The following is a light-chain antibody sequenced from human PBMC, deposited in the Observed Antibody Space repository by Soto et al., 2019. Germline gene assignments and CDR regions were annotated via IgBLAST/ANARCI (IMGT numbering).Light chain of an antibody. Sequence: DIQMTQSPSSLSASLGDRVTITCRASENIRFYLNCYQQKPGKAPDLLIYAASNLQSGVPSRFSGSGSGTDFTLTISSLHPDDFATYYCQESYRPPLTFGQGTRLEIK. CDR1: ENIRFY. CDR3: QESYRPPLT. CDR2: AAS. J-gene: IGKJ5*01. V-gene: IGKV1-39*01.